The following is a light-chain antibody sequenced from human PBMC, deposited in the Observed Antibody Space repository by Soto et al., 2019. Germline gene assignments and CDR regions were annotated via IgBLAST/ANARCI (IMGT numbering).Light chain of an antibody. Sequence: EIVLTQSPATLSLTPGERATLSCRASLSISSNLAWFQQKPGQAPRLLIFGVSSRATGIPDRFSGSGSGTDFTLTISRLEPEDFAVYYCQQSHISPITFGQGTLLAIK. J-gene: IGKJ5*01. CDR3: QQSHISPIT. V-gene: IGKV3-20*01. CDR2: GVS. CDR1: LSISSN.